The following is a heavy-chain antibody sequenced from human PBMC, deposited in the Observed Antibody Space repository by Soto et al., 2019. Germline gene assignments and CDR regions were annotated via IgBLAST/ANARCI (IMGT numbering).Heavy chain of an antibody. D-gene: IGHD5-12*01. CDR2: IYPGDSDT. CDR1: GYSFTSYW. Sequence: GESLKISCKGSGYSFTSYWIGWVRQMPGKGLEWMGIIYPGDSDTRYSPSFQGQVTISADKSISTAYLQWSSLKASDTAMSYYARLRAGVATITWHYYYGMDVWGQGTTVTVSS. CDR3: ARLRAGVATITWHYYYGMDV. V-gene: IGHV5-51*03. J-gene: IGHJ6*02.